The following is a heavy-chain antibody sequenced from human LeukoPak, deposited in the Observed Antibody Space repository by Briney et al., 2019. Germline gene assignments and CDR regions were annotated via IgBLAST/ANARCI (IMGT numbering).Heavy chain of an antibody. J-gene: IGHJ4*02. D-gene: IGHD3-22*01. V-gene: IGHV1-18*01. CDR3: ARDRPGDSSGSIYDY. Sequence: ASVTVSCKASGYTFTSYGISWVRQAPGQGLEWMGWISAYNGNTNYAQKLQGRVTMTTDTSTSTAYMELRSLRSDDTAVYYCARDRPGDSSGSIYDYWGQGTLVTVSS. CDR1: GYTFTSYG. CDR2: ISAYNGNT.